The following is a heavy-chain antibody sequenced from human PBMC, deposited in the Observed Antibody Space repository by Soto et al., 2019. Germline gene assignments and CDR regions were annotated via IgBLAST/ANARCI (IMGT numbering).Heavy chain of an antibody. CDR2: VHYSGST. D-gene: IGHD3-9*01. CDR3: ARAQINYDILTGYSLGAFNI. CDR1: GGPIRIGYHY. J-gene: IGHJ3*02. Sequence: PSETLSLTCTVSGGPIRIGYHYWSWIRQPPGKGLEWIGHVHYSGSTYYNASLKSRISISVDTSKNQFSLNLSSVTAADTAVYLCARAQINYDILTGYSLGAFNIWGQGTMVTVSS. V-gene: IGHV4-30-4*01.